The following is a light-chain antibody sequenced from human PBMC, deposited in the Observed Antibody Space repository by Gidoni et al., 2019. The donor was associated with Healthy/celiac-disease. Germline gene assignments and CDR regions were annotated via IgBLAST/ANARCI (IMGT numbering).Light chain of an antibody. CDR1: QSVSSN. CDR3: QQYNNWPLYT. V-gene: IGKV3-15*01. CDR2: GAS. Sequence: ATLSVSPEERATIPYRASQSVSSNLAWYPQKPGQAPRILIYGASTRATGIPARFSGSGSGTAFTLTISSLQSEDFAVYYCQQYNNWPLYTFGQGTKLEIK. J-gene: IGKJ2*01.